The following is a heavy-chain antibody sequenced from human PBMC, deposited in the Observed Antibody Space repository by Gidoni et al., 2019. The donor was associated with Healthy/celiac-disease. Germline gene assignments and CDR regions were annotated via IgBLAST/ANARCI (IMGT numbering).Heavy chain of an antibody. CDR1: GGSFSGYY. D-gene: IGHD5-18*01. CDR3: ASKLRGYSYGYIDY. CDR2: INHSGST. Sequence: QAQLQQWGAGLLKPSETLSLTCAVYGGSFSGYYWSWIRQPPGKGLEWIGEINHSGSTNYNPSLKSRVTISVDTSKNQFSLKLSSVTAADTAVYYCASKLRGYSYGYIDYWGQGTLVTVSS. J-gene: IGHJ4*02. V-gene: IGHV4-34*01.